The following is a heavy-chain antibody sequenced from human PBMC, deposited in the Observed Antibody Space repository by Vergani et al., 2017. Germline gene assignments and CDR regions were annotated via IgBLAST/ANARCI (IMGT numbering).Heavy chain of an antibody. J-gene: IGHJ4*02. CDR2: MNPNSGNT. D-gene: IGHD3-3*01. V-gene: IGHV1-8*02. Sequence: QVQLVQSGAEVKKPGASVKVSCKASGYTFTSYDINWVRQATGQGLEWMGWMNPNSGNTGYAQKFQGRVTMTRTTSTSTAYMELSSLRSEDTAVYYCAGLVDDFWSGSDDYWGQGTLVTVSS. CDR1: GYTFTSYD. CDR3: AGLVDDFWSGSDDY.